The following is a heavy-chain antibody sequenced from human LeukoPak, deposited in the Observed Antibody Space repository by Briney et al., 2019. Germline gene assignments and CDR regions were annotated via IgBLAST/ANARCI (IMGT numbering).Heavy chain of an antibody. J-gene: IGHJ6*02. V-gene: IGHV3-23*01. D-gene: IGHD2-2*01. CDR2: ISGSGGST. CDR3: AKMLGYCSSTSCHLYYYYGMDV. CDR1: GFTFSSYA. Sequence: GGSLRLSCAASGFTFSSYAMSWVRQAPGKGLEWVSAISGSGGSTYYAASVKGRFTISRDNSKNTLYLQMNSLRDEDTAVYYCAKMLGYCSSTSCHLYYYYGMDVWGQGTTVTVSS.